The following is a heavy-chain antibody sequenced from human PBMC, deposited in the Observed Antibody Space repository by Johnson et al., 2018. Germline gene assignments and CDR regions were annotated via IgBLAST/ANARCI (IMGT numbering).Heavy chain of an antibody. V-gene: IGHV3-30*03. J-gene: IGHJ3*02. CDR3: ARGGSADYGDSDAFDI. CDR2: ISYDGSNK. Sequence: QVQLVESGGGVVQPGRSLRLSCAASGFTFSSYGMHWVRQAPGKGLEWVAVISYDGSNKYYADSVKGRFTISRDNSKNTLYLQMNSLRAGDTAVYYCARGGSADYGDSDAFDIWGQGTMVTVSS. CDR1: GFTFSSYG. D-gene: IGHD4-17*01.